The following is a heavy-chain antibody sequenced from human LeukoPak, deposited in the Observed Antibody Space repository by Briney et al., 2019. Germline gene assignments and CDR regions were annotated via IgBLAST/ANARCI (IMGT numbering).Heavy chain of an antibody. CDR2: ISGSGVST. V-gene: IGHV3-23*01. CDR1: GFTFSSYA. D-gene: IGHD3-16*01. Sequence: PGGSLRLSCAASGFTFSSYAVSWVRQAPVKGLEWVSLISGSGVSTYYADSVKGRFTISRDNSKNTLYMQMHSLRAEDTAVYYCARWDLVEFYFDYWGQGTLVTVSS. J-gene: IGHJ4*02. CDR3: ARWDLVEFYFDY.